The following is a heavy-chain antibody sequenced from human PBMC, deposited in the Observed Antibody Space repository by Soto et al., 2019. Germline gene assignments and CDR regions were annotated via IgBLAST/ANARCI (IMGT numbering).Heavy chain of an antibody. J-gene: IGHJ6*02. CDR1: GFMLSNYA. V-gene: IGHV3-23*01. D-gene: IGHD4-4*01. CDR2: ITGSGGGT. Sequence: HPWGSLRLSCAASGFMLSNYAMGWVRQAPWRWLEWVSAITGSGGGTYYADSVKGRVTVSRDNSKNTLYLQMHSLRAEDTAIFFCAKGDTQGIIPPTVGGNYYYYDMDVWGQGTRVTVSS. CDR3: AKGDTQGIIPPTVGGNYYYYDMDV.